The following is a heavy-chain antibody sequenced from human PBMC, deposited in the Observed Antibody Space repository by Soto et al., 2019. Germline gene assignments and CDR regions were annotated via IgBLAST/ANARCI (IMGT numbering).Heavy chain of an antibody. V-gene: IGHV6-1*01. Sequence: SQPLSLTCDISGESVSTNTATWDWIRQSPSRGLEWLGSTYYRSKWFYDYAVSVRSRITISPDTSKNQFSLKLSSVTAADTAVYYCARAAPRYCSGGSCYSGRDYWGQGTLVTVSS. D-gene: IGHD2-15*01. CDR2: TYYRSKWFY. CDR3: ARAAPRYCSGGSCYSGRDY. J-gene: IGHJ4*02. CDR1: GESVSTNTAT.